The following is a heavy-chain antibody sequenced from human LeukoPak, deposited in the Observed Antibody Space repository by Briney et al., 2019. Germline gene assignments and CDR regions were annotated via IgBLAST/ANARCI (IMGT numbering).Heavy chain of an antibody. CDR3: ATYGSHGSGPYYYYYYYMDV. CDR1: GDSFTSYY. J-gene: IGHJ6*03. D-gene: IGHD3-10*01. CDR2: INPSGGST. Sequence: ASVKVSCKASGDSFTSYYMHWVRQAPGQGLEWMGIINPSGGSTSYAQKFQGRVTMTEDTSTDTAYMELSSLRSEDTAVYYCATYGSHGSGPYYYYYYYMDVWGKGTTVTISS. V-gene: IGHV1-46*01.